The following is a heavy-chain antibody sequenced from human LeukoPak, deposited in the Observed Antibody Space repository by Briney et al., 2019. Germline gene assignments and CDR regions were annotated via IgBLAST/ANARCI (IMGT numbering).Heavy chain of an antibody. D-gene: IGHD3-22*01. CDR1: GFTFSSYA. CDR3: VRLRGSSGPIDH. V-gene: IGHV4-59*01. CDR2: IYYYGST. J-gene: IGHJ4*02. Sequence: GSLRLSCAASGFTFSSYAVSWVRQAPGKGLEWIGYIYYYGSTNYNPSLKSRVTISVDTSENQFSLRLTSVTAADTAVYYCVRLRGSSGPIDHWGQGTLVTVSS.